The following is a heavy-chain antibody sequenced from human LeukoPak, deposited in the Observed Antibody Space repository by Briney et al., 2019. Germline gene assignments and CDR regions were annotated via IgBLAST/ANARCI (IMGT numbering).Heavy chain of an antibody. D-gene: IGHD5-12*01. CDR2: IYYSGST. Sequence: PSETLSLTCTVSSGSISSGGYYWSWIRQHPGKGLAWIGYIYYSGSTYYNPSLKGRVTISVDTSKNQFSLKLSSVTAADTAVYYCARAYYYPDWFDPWGQGTLVTVSS. CDR3: ARAYYYPDWFDP. V-gene: IGHV4-31*03. CDR1: SGSISSGGYY. J-gene: IGHJ5*02.